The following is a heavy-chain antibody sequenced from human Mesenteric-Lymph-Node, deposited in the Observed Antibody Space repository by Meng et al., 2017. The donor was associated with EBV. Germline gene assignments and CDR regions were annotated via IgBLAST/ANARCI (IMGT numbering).Heavy chain of an antibody. V-gene: IGHV4-34*01. CDR1: CGSFSGYY. CDR3: ARVSLIWGGATL. Sequence: QVQLQQWGAGLLEPSETLSLPCAVSCGSFSGYYWSWIRQPPGKGLEWIGEINHSGSTNYNPSLKSRVTISVDTSKNQFSLKLSSVTAADTAVYYCARVSLIWGGATLWGQGTLVTVSS. CDR2: INHSGST. D-gene: IGHD3-16*01. J-gene: IGHJ4*02.